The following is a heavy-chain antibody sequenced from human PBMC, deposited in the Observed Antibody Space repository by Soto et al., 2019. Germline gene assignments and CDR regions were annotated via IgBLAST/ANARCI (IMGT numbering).Heavy chain of an antibody. CDR2: ISSSSSYI. J-gene: IGHJ4*02. Sequence: GGSLRLSCAASGFTFSSYSMNWVRQAPGKGLEWVSSISSSSSYIYYADSVKGRFTISRDNAKNRLYLQMNSLRAEDTAVYYCARGSLDYGDYCFDYWGQGTLVTVSS. V-gene: IGHV3-21*01. D-gene: IGHD4-17*01. CDR3: ARGSLDYGDYCFDY. CDR1: GFTFSSYS.